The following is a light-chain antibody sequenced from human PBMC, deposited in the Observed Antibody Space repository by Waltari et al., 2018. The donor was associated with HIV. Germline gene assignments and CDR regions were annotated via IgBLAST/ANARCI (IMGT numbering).Light chain of an antibody. V-gene: IGLV3-25*03. Sequence: SYELTHPPSVSVSPGQTARITCSGDALPKQYAYWYQQKPGQAPVLVIYKDSERPSGIPERFSGSSSGTTVTLTISGVQAEDEADYYCQSADSSYTYPGVVFGGGTKLTVL. CDR1: ALPKQY. CDR3: QSADSSYTYPGVV. CDR2: KDS. J-gene: IGLJ2*01.